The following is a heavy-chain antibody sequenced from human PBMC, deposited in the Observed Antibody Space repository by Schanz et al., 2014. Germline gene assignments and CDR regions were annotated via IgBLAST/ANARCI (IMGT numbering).Heavy chain of an antibody. CDR2: INTGGDST. D-gene: IGHD2-2*01. CDR3: ARAGYDADNWFDP. CDR1: GFTFSTYA. Sequence: EVQLLESGGGLVQPGGSLRLSCAASGFTFSTYAMAWVRQAPGKGLEWVSSINTGGDSTYYADSVKGRFTISRDNAKNSLFLQMNSLRAEDTAVYYCARAGYDADNWFDPWGQGTLVTVSS. J-gene: IGHJ5*02. V-gene: IGHV3-23*01.